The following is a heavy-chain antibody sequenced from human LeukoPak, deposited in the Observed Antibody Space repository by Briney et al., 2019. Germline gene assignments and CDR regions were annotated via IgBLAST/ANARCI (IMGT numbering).Heavy chain of an antibody. Sequence: SVKVSCKASGGTFSSYAISWVRHAPGQGLEWMGGIIPIFGTANYAQKFQGRVTITTDESTSTAYMELSSLRSEDTAVYYCARARSPSSGYLLRDHNWFDPWGQGTLVTVSS. CDR3: ARARSPSSGYLLRDHNWFDP. J-gene: IGHJ5*02. V-gene: IGHV1-69*05. CDR1: GGTFSSYA. CDR2: IIPIFGTA. D-gene: IGHD3-22*01.